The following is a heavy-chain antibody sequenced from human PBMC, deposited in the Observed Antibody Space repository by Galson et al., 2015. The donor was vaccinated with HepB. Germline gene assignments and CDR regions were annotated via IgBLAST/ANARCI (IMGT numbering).Heavy chain of an antibody. D-gene: IGHD1-26*01. CDR3: ARGVGGRDFDP. V-gene: IGHV3-66*01. CDR1: AFSITNNY. Sequence: SLRLSCAASAFSITNNYMTWVRQAPGKGLEWVSIIYSGGSTFYRDSVKGRFAIPRDNSKNTVYLQMNSLRVEDTAVYYCARGVGGRDFDPWGQGTLVTVSS. J-gene: IGHJ5*02. CDR2: IYSGGST.